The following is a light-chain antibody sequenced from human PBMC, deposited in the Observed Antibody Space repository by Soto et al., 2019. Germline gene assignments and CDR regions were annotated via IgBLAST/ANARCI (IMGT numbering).Light chain of an antibody. V-gene: IGKV1-5*03. J-gene: IGKJ1*01. CDR3: QQYSSYWT. CDR2: KAS. Sequence: DIQMTQSPSTLPASVGDRVTITCRASQCISTWLAWYQQKPGKAPNLLIYKASYLASGVPSRFSGGGSGTEFTLTISSLQPDDFATYYCQQYSSYWTFGQGTKVEIK. CDR1: QCISTW.